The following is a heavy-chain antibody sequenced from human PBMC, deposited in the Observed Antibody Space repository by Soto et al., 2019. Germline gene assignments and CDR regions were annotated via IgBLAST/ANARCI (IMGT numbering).Heavy chain of an antibody. J-gene: IGHJ5*02. V-gene: IGHV3-33*01. CDR2: IWYDGSNK. CDR3: ARGGKWELLAGFDP. Sequence: GGSLRLSCAASGFTFSSYGMHWVRQAPGKGLEWVAVIWYDGSNKYYADSVKGRFTISRDNSKNTLYLQMNSLRAEDTAVYYCARGGKWELLAGFDPWGQGTLVTVSS. D-gene: IGHD1-26*01. CDR1: GFTFSSYG.